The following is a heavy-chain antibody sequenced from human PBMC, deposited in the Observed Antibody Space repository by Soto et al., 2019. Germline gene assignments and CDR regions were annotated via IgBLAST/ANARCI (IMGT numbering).Heavy chain of an antibody. D-gene: IGHD6-6*01. CDR3: AKGSRPSRPYFFDY. Sequence: ASVKVSCKASGYTFTSYGISWVRQAPGQGLEWMGWISAYNGNTNYAQKLQGRVTMTTDTSTSTAYMELRSLRADDTAVYYCAKGSRPSRPYFFDYWGQGSLVTVSS. J-gene: IGHJ4*02. CDR1: GYTFTSYG. V-gene: IGHV1-18*01. CDR2: ISAYNGNT.